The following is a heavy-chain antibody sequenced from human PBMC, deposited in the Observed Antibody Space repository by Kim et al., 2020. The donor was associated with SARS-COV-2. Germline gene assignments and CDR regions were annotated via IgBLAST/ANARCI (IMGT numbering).Heavy chain of an antibody. Sequence: GGSLRLSCAASGFTFSDCGMSWVRQAPGKGLEWVGRIKSKTYGGTTDYGAPVKVRITISRDDSKNTVYLQMNRLKIEDTAVYYCTPERLVTPGDYLGQGT. D-gene: IGHD2-21*02. CDR2: IKSKTYGGTT. J-gene: IGHJ4*02. V-gene: IGHV3-15*01. CDR3: TPERLVTPGDY. CDR1: GFTFSDCG.